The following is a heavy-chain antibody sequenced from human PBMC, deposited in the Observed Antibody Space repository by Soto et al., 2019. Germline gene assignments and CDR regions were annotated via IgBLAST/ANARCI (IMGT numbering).Heavy chain of an antibody. Sequence: QVQLVESGGGVVQPGRSLRLSCAASGFTFSSYGMHWVRQAPGKGLEWVAVIWYDGSNKYYADSVKGRFTISRDNSKNTLYLQMNSLRVEDTAVYYCARDSGGGATFFDYWGQGTLVTVSS. V-gene: IGHV3-33*01. D-gene: IGHD3-16*01. CDR2: IWYDGSNK. CDR3: ARDSGGGATFFDY. J-gene: IGHJ4*02. CDR1: GFTFSSYG.